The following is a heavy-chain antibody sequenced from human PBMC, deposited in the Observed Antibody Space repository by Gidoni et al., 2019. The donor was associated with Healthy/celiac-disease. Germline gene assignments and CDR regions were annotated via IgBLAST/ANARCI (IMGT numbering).Heavy chain of an antibody. D-gene: IGHD3-22*01. CDR1: GGSISSGGYY. V-gene: IGHV4-31*01. CDR2: IYYSGST. J-gene: IGHJ4*02. Sequence: QVQLQESGPGLVKPSQTLSLTCTVSGGSISSGGYYWSWLRQHPGKGLEWIGYIYYSGSTYYNPSLKSLVTISVDTSKNQFSLKLSAVTAADTAVYYCARVGSSGYYSIDYWGQGTLVTVSS. CDR3: ARVGSSGYYSIDY.